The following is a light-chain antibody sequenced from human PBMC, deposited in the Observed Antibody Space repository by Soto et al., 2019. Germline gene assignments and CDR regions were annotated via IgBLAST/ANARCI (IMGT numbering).Light chain of an antibody. Sequence: EIVLTQSPGTLSLSPGEGATLSCRASQSVSSSYLAWYQQKLGQAPRVLIYHASSRASGIPDRFTGRGSGTEFTLTLSRLEPEDFAVYYCQHYGSSPRLTFGGGTKVEIK. CDR2: HAS. J-gene: IGKJ4*01. V-gene: IGKV3-20*01. CDR1: QSVSSSY. CDR3: QHYGSSPRLT.